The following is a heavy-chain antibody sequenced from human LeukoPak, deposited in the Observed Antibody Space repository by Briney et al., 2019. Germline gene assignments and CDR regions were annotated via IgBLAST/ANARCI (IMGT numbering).Heavy chain of an antibody. J-gene: IGHJ3*02. Sequence: GGSLRLSCAASGFTFSSYAMSWVRQAPGKGLEWVSAISGSGGSTYYADSVEGRFTISRDNSKNTLYLQMNSLRAEDTAVYYCAKDQVDYDFWSGYVNDAFDIWGQGTMVTVSS. CDR1: GFTFSSYA. CDR3: AKDQVDYDFWSGYVNDAFDI. CDR2: ISGSGGST. D-gene: IGHD3-3*01. V-gene: IGHV3-23*01.